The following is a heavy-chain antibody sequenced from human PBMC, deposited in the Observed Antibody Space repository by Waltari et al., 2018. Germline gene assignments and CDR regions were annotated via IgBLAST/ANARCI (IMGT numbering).Heavy chain of an antibody. CDR3: ARSPSSGWYKPHYYYYMDV. J-gene: IGHJ6*03. CDR2: IIPIFGTA. V-gene: IGHV1-69*12. Sequence: QVQLVQSGAEVKKPGSSVKVSCKASGGTFSSYAISWVRQAPGQGLEWMGGIIPIFGTANYALKFQGRVTITADESTSTAYMELSSLRSEDTAVYYCARSPSSGWYKPHYYYYMDVWGKGTTVTVSS. D-gene: IGHD6-19*01. CDR1: GGTFSSYA.